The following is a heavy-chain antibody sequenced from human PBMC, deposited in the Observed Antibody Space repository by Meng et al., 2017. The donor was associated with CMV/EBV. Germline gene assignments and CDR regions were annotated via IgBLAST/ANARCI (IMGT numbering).Heavy chain of an antibody. D-gene: IGHD1-26*01. CDR2: TIPLLDSP. J-gene: IGHJ4*02. V-gene: IGHV1-69*16. CDR3: ARDGPGGGNYCLF. CDR1: GGTFNTYS. Sequence: PVKVSCKISGGTFNTYSITWVRQAPGQGFELMGLTIPLLDSPSYAQKFRGRVSITTDESTSTVAMELTSLTSEDTAVYYCARDGPGGGNYCLFWGQGTLVTVSS.